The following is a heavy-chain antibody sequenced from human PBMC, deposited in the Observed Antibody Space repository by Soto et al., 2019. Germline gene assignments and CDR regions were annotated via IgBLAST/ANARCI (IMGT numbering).Heavy chain of an antibody. J-gene: IGHJ4*02. V-gene: IGHV3-21*06. CDR1: GFTFGSFT. CDR3: ARDGLTFGGD. CDR2: ISSSSAYI. Sequence: EVHLVEAGGGLVKPGESLTLSCAASGFTFGSFTLNWVRQAPGKGLECVSSISSSSAYIYYAESVKGRFTISRDNARSTLYLQMNSLRRDDTAVYFCARDGLTFGGDWGQGTLVAVSS. D-gene: IGHD3-16*01.